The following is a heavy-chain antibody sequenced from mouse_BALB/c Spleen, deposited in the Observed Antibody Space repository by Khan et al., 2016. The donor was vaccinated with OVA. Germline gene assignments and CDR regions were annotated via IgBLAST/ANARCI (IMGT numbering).Heavy chain of an antibody. Sequence: QVQLKQSGAELVKPGASVKLSCKASGYTFNSYYMYWVKQRPGQGLEWIGEINPSNGGTNFNEKLKSKATLTVDKSSSTAYMQLSSLTSEDSAVYYCTRGGYGGFAYWGQGTLVTVSA. V-gene: IGHV1S81*02. D-gene: IGHD1-2*01. J-gene: IGHJ3*01. CDR3: TRGGYGGFAY. CDR2: INPSNGGT. CDR1: GYTFNSYY.